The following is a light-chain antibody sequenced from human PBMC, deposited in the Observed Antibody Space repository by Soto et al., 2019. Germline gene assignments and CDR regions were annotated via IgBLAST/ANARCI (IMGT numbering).Light chain of an antibody. J-gene: IGKJ1*01. CDR2: GAS. V-gene: IGKV3-15*01. CDR1: QSVSSN. Sequence: EIVMTQSPATLSVSPGERATLSCRASQSVSSNLAWYQQKPGQAPRRLIYGASTRATGIPARFSGSGSGTEFTLTISSLQSEDLAVYYCQQYNNWPPWTCGQGTKVEIK. CDR3: QQYNNWPPWT.